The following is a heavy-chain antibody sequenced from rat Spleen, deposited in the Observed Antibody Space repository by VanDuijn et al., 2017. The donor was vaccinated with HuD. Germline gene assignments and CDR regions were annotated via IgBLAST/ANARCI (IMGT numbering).Heavy chain of an antibody. J-gene: IGHJ2*01. CDR3: ARADVAAISTDGI. Sequence: QVQVKESGPGLVQPSQTLSLTCTVSGFSLTNFHVHWVRQPPGKGLEWIAAILSGGSTYYNSLLKSRLSISRDTSKSQIYLKMNSLQTEDTATYFCARADVAAISTDGIWGQGIMVTVSS. CDR1: GFSLTNFH. D-gene: IGHD1-2*01. V-gene: IGHV2S12*01. CDR2: ILSGGST.